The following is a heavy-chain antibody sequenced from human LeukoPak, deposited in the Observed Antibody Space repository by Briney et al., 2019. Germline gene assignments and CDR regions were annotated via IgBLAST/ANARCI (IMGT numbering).Heavy chain of an antibody. CDR1: GYTFTSYG. CDR2: ISAYNGNT. CDR3: ARDFHDSSGYYSYYFDY. J-gene: IGHJ4*02. D-gene: IGHD3-22*01. V-gene: IGHV1-18*01. Sequence: ASVKVSCKASGYTFTSYGISWVRQAPGQGLEWMGWISAYNGNTNYAQKLQGRVTMTTDTSTSTAYMELRSLRSDDTAVYYCARDFHDSSGYYSYYFDYWGQGTLVTVSS.